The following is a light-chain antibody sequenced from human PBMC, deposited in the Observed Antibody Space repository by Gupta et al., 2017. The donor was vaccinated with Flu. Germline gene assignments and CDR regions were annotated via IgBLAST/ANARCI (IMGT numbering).Light chain of an antibody. CDR2: DLN. J-gene: IGLJ2*01. Sequence: TISCTRTTSDVGGDKYVSLYHQRPATAPNLMCCDLNNRRSWVSPPVSGSTSCDTASLTITALQAEEEADYDCCSYPSGSTIVGAFGGGTKL. V-gene: IGLV2-14*04. CDR3: CSYPSGSTIVGA. CDR1: TSDVGGDKY.